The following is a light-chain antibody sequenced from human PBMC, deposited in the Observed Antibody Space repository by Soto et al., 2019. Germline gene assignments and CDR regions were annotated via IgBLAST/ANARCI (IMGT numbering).Light chain of an antibody. CDR1: QTISSSY. J-gene: IGKJ3*01. V-gene: IGKV3-20*01. Sequence: EIVLTQSPGTLSLSPGERGTLSCRASQTISSSYLAWYQQRPGQAPRLLIYGASSRATGIPDRFSGRGFGTDFVLTISRLEPEDFAVYYCQHYGTSVPITFGPGTKVHIK. CDR3: QHYGTSVPIT. CDR2: GAS.